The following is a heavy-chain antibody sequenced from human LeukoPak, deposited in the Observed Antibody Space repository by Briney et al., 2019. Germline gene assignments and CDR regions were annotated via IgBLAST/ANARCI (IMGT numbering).Heavy chain of an antibody. J-gene: IGHJ4*02. CDR3: AKDLNCSGGSCYSG. D-gene: IGHD2-15*01. V-gene: IGHV3-20*04. Sequence: GGSLRLSCAASGFTFDDYGMSWVRQAPGKGLEWVSGINWNGGSTGYADSVKGRFTISRDNAKNSLYLQMNSLRAEDTALYYCAKDLNCSGGSCYSGWGQGTLVTVSS. CDR1: GFTFDDYG. CDR2: INWNGGST.